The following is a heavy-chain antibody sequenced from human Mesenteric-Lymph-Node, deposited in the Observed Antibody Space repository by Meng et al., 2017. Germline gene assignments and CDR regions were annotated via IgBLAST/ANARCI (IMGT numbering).Heavy chain of an antibody. CDR3: AKDSRQWLNYFDY. CDR1: GFTFSSYA. D-gene: IGHD6-19*01. Sequence: GESLKIPRAAPGFTFSSYAMSWVRQAPGKGLEWVSAISGSGGSTYFADSVKGRFTISRDNSKNTLYLQMNSLRAEDTAVYYCAKDSRQWLNYFDYWGQGTLVTVSS. CDR2: ISGSGGST. V-gene: IGHV3-23*01. J-gene: IGHJ4*02.